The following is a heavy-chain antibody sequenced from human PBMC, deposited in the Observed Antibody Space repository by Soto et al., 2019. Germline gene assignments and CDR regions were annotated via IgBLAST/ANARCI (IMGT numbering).Heavy chain of an antibody. CDR1: GFTFDDYA. V-gene: IGHV3-9*01. Sequence: EVQLVESGGGLVQPGRSLRLSCAASGFTFDDYAMHWVRQAPGKGLEWVSGISWNGGNIGYADSVKGRFTISGDNAKNSLFLQMNSLRADDTALYFCAKDIYSSSSGQDYWGQGTPVTVSS. D-gene: IGHD6-6*01. CDR2: ISWNGGNI. J-gene: IGHJ4*02. CDR3: AKDIYSSSSGQDY.